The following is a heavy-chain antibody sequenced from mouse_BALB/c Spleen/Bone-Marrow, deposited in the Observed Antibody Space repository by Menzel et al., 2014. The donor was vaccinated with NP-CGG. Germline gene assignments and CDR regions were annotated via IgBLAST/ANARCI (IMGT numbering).Heavy chain of an antibody. J-gene: IGHJ2*01. CDR2: IHPNSCNT. CDR1: GYTFTSSW. D-gene: IGHD2-14*01. V-gene: IGHV1S130*01. CDR3: ARHHRYAYYFDY. Sequence: QVQLQQSGSALVRPGASVKLSCKASGYTFTSSWMHWAKQRPGQGLEWIGEIHPNSCNTNYNEKFKGKATQTVDTSSTTAYVDLSRLTAEDSAVYYCARHHRYAYYFDYWGQGTTLTVSS.